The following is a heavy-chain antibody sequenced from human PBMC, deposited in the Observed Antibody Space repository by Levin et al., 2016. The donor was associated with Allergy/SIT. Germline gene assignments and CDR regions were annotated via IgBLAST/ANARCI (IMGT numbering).Heavy chain of an antibody. J-gene: IGHJ4*02. Sequence: ASVKVSCKASGYTFTSYGISWVRQAPGQGLEWMGWMNPNSGNTGYAQKFQGRVTMTWNTSISTAYMELSSLRSEDTAVYYCARDLRGEYDYWGQGTLVTVSS. CDR1: GYTFTSYG. V-gene: IGHV1-8*02. CDR2: MNPNSGNT. CDR3: ARDLRGEYDY. D-gene: IGHD2/OR15-2a*01.